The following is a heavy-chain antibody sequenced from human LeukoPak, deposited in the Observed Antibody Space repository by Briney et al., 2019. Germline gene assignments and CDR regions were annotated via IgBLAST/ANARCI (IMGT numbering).Heavy chain of an antibody. V-gene: IGHV3-48*03. D-gene: IGHD1-1*01. J-gene: IGHJ4*02. Sequence: GGSLRLSCAASGFTFSSYEMNWVRQAPGKGLEWVSYISGSGSTAYYADSVKGRFTISRDNAKNSLYLQMNSLSDEDTAVYFCVRDNNWAFDYWGQGTLVTVSS. CDR1: GFTFSSYE. CDR3: VRDNNWAFDY. CDR2: ISGSGSTA.